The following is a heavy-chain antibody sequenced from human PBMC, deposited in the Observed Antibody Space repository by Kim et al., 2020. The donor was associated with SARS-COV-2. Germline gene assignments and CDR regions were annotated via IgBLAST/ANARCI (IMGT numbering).Heavy chain of an antibody. J-gene: IGHJ4*02. CDR3: ARDRDSRFGEPQSDLGY. Sequence: VKGRFTISRDNSKSTLYLQMNSLRAEETAVYYCARDRDSRFGEPQSDLGYWGQGTLVTVSS. D-gene: IGHD3-10*01. V-gene: IGHV3-30*07.